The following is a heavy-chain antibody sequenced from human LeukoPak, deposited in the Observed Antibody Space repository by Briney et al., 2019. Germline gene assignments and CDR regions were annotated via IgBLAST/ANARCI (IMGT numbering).Heavy chain of an antibody. J-gene: IGHJ1*01. D-gene: IGHD2-8*01. CDR1: GFTFSSYA. CDR2: ISGSGGST. V-gene: IGHV3-23*01. CDR3: ANSDCTNGVCYTSAEYFQH. Sequence: GGSLRLSCAASGFTFSSYAMSWVRQAPGKGLEWVSAISGSGGSTYYAGSVKGRFTISRDNSKNTLYLQMNSLRAEDTAVYYCANSDCTNGVCYTSAEYFQHWGQGTLVTVSS.